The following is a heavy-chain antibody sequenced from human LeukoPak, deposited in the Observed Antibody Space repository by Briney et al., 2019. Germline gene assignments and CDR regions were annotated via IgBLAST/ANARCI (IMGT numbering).Heavy chain of an antibody. J-gene: IGHJ3*02. CDR1: GFSFSSYG. V-gene: IGHV3-30*02. CDR3: AKDRRSVAGTPAAFDI. CDR2: IRYEGSNK. D-gene: IGHD6-19*01. Sequence: GGSLRLSCAASGFSFSSYGMDWVRQAPGKGLEWVSFIRYEGSNKYYADSVKGRFTISRDNSKNTLYLQMNILRAEDTAVYYCAKDRRSVAGTPAAFDIWGQGTMVTVSS.